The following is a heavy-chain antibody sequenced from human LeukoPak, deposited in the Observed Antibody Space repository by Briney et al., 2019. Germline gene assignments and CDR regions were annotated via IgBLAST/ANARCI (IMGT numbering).Heavy chain of an antibody. D-gene: IGHD5-18*01. Sequence: SETLSLTCTVSGGSISSSSYYWGWIRQPPGKGLEWIGSIYYSGSTYYNPSLKSRVNISVDTSKNQFSLKLSSVTAADTAVYYCASIYSYGSMGAFDIWGQGTMVTVSS. V-gene: IGHV4-39*07. CDR1: GGSISSSSYY. J-gene: IGHJ3*02. CDR3: ASIYSYGSMGAFDI. CDR2: IYYSGST.